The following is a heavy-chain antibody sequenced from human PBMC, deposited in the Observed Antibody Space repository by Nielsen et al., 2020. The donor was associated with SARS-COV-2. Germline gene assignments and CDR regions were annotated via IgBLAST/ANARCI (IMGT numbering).Heavy chain of an antibody. J-gene: IGHJ6*02. CDR3: ARDPSDYVSDYYYYGMDV. Sequence: ASVKVSCKASGYTFTSYAMHWVRQAPGQRLEWMGWINAGNGNTKFSQKFQGRVTITRDTSASTAYMELSSLRSEDTAVYYCARDPSDYVSDYYYYGMDVWGQGTTVTVSS. V-gene: IGHV1-3*01. D-gene: IGHD5-12*01. CDR1: GYTFTSYA. CDR2: INAGNGNT.